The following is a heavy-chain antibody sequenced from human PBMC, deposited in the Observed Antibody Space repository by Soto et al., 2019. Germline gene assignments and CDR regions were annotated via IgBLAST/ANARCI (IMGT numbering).Heavy chain of an antibody. CDR1: GFTFSSYW. Sequence: GGSLRLSCAASGFTFSSYWMHWVRQAPGKGLVWVSRINSDGSSTSYADSVKGRFTISRDNAKNTLYLQMNSLRAEDTAVYYCARDQRGSSGYGTLYYHYGMDVWGQGTTVTVSS. CDR2: INSDGSST. J-gene: IGHJ6*01. D-gene: IGHD3-22*01. V-gene: IGHV3-74*01. CDR3: ARDQRGSSGYGTLYYHYGMDV.